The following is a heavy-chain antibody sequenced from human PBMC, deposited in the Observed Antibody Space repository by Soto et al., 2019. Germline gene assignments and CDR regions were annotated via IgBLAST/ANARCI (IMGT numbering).Heavy chain of an antibody. Sequence: LGESLKISCKGSGYSFTSYWISWVRQMPGKGLEWMGRIDPSDSYTNYSPSFQGHVTISADKSVSTAYLQWSSLKASDTAMYYCARGDYRVLEFWGQGTLVTVSS. CDR1: GYSFTSYW. J-gene: IGHJ4*02. D-gene: IGHD4-4*01. CDR2: IDPSDSYT. CDR3: ARGDYRVLEF. V-gene: IGHV5-10-1*01.